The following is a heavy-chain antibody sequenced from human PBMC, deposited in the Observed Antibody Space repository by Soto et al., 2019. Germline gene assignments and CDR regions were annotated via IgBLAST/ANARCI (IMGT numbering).Heavy chain of an antibody. CDR3: AHRRVTTDFDY. Sequence: QITLKESGPTLVKPTQPLTLTCTFSGFSLSTSGVGVGWIRQPPGKALEWLALIFWDDDKRYSPSLKSRLAITKDTSKNQVVLTMTNMDHVDTATYYCAHRRVTTDFDYWGQGTLVTVSS. CDR1: GFSLSTSGVG. J-gene: IGHJ4*02. CDR2: IFWDDDK. D-gene: IGHD4-17*01. V-gene: IGHV2-5*02.